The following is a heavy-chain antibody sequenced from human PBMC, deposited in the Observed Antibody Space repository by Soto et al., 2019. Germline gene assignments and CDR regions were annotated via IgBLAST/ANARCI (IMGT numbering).Heavy chain of an antibody. CDR3: ARDGLKSTSLLYNWFDP. D-gene: IGHD2-2*01. CDR1: GYTFTSYG. Sequence: ASVKVSCKASGYTFTSYGISWVRQAPGQGLEWMGWISAYNGNTNYAQKLQGRGTLTTDTSTRTAYMELMSLRSDATAVYYCARDGLKSTSLLYNWFDPLGQGTLVTVSS. CDR2: ISAYNGNT. V-gene: IGHV1-18*01. J-gene: IGHJ5*02.